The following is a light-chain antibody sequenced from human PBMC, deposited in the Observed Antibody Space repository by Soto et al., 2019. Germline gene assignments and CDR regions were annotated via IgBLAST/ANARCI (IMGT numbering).Light chain of an antibody. Sequence: QSVLTQPPSASGTPGQRVTISCSGSSSNIGTNPVNWYQQLPGTAPILLIYSNNQLPSGVPDRISGSKSGTTASLAISGLQSEDEADYYCAAWDDSLNGVVFGGGTKLTVL. CDR1: SSNIGTNP. J-gene: IGLJ2*01. CDR3: AAWDDSLNGVV. CDR2: SNN. V-gene: IGLV1-44*01.